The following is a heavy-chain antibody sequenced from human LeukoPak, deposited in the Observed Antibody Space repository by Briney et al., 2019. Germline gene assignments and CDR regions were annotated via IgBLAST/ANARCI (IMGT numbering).Heavy chain of an antibody. CDR1: DDSITGFY. CDR3: ARENSSSLGLDAFDI. CDR2: IYYSGST. V-gene: IGHV4-59*01. D-gene: IGHD6-6*01. Sequence: PSETLSLTCTVSDDSITGFYWNWIRQPPGKGLEWIGSIYYSGSTYYNPSLKSRVTMSVDTSKNQFSLKLSSVTAADTAVYYCARENSSSLGLDAFDIWGQGTMVTVSS. J-gene: IGHJ3*02.